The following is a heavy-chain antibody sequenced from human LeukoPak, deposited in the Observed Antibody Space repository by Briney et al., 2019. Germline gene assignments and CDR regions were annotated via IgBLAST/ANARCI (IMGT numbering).Heavy chain of an antibody. V-gene: IGHV1-2*02. Sequence: ASVKVSCKASGYTFTSYGISWVRQAPGQGLEWMGWINPNSGGTNYAQKFQGRVTMTRDTSISTAYMELSRLRSDDTAVYYCARDPRDGFDPWGQGTLVTVSS. CDR3: ARDPRDGFDP. J-gene: IGHJ5*02. CDR2: INPNSGGT. CDR1: GYTFTSYG.